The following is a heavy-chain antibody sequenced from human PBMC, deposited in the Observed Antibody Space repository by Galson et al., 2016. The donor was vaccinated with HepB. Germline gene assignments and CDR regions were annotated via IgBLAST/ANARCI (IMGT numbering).Heavy chain of an antibody. Sequence: SLRLSCAASGFTFNTYNMHWVRQTPGKGLELVSSITSSSSYIYYTDSVKGRFTISRDNAKNSLYLQMNSLRAEDTAIYYCAKDRGDYIWGTYRYTLDAFDVWGQGTMVAVSS. CDR2: ITSSSSYI. J-gene: IGHJ3*01. V-gene: IGHV3-21*01. CDR1: GFTFNTYN. CDR3: AKDRGDYIWGTYRYTLDAFDV. D-gene: IGHD3-16*02.